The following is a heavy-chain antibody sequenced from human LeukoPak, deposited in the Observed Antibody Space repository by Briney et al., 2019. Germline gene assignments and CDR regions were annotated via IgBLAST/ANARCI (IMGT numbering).Heavy chain of an antibody. CDR3: ARKRGYLTLGY. V-gene: IGHV4-34*01. J-gene: IGHJ4*02. Sequence: PSETLSLTCAVYGGSFSGYYGIWIRQPPGKGLEWIGEINHRGSTNYNPSLKSRVTISVDTSKNQFSLKLSSVTAADTAVYYCARKRGYLTLGYWGQGTLVTVSS. CDR1: GGSFSGYY. D-gene: IGHD5-12*01. CDR2: INHRGST.